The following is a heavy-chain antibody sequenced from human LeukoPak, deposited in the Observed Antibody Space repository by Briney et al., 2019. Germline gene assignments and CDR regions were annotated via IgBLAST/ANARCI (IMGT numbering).Heavy chain of an antibody. CDR1: GFTFRNYS. J-gene: IGHJ4*02. V-gene: IGHV3-21*01. CDR2: INSSSSNI. CDR3: ARDKYSSSWFADS. D-gene: IGHD2-2*01. Sequence: GVSLSLSCAASGFTFRNYSMQWVRQAPGKGLEWVTSINSSSSNIHYADSVKGRFTISRDNAKNSLFLQMNSLRAEDTAVYYCARDKYSSSWFADSWGQGTPVTVSS.